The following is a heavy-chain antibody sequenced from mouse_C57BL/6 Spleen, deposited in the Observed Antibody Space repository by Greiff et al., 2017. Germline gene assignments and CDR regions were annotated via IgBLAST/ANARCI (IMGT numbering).Heavy chain of an antibody. CDR3: AYSSGYPAWFAY. V-gene: IGHV1-55*01. Sequence: QVQLQQSGAELVKPGASVKMSCKASGYTFTSYWITWVKQRPGQGLEWIGDIYPGSGSTNYNEKFKSRATLTVDTSSSTAYMQLSSLTSEDSAVYYCAYSSGYPAWFAYWGQGTLVTVSA. CDR1: GYTFTSYW. CDR2: IYPGSGST. J-gene: IGHJ3*01. D-gene: IGHD3-2*02.